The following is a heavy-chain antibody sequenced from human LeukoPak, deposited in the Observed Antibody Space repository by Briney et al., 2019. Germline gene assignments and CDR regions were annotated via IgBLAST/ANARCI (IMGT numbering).Heavy chain of an antibody. Sequence: GESLKISCKGSGYSFTSYWISWVRQMPGKGLEWMGRIDPSDSYTNYSPSFQGHVTISADKSISTAYLQWSSLKASDTAMYYCARIVVAPAAIGGWFDPWGQGTLVTVSS. V-gene: IGHV5-10-1*01. CDR2: IDPSDSYT. CDR1: GYSFTSYW. D-gene: IGHD2-2*01. CDR3: ARIVVAPAAIGGWFDP. J-gene: IGHJ5*02.